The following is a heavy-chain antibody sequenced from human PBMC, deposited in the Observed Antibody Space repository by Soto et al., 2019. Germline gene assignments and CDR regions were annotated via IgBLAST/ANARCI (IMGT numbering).Heavy chain of an antibody. D-gene: IGHD3-22*01. CDR1: GYSFTTFW. CDR2: LDPADSFT. Sequence: PGESLKISCNVSGYSFTTFWISWVRQMPEKGLEWMGRLDPADSFTNYSPSFQGHVTISVDKSINTAYLQWSSLKASDTAIYCCARHLYDNRNYLDALDVWGQGTMVTVSS. CDR3: ARHLYDNRNYLDALDV. J-gene: IGHJ3*01. V-gene: IGHV5-10-1*01.